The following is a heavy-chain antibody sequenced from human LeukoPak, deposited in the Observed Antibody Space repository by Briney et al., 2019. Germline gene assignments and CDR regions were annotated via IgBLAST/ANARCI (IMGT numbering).Heavy chain of an antibody. D-gene: IGHD6-19*01. Sequence: GGSLRLSCAASGFTFDDYGMSWVRQAPGKGLEWVSGINWNGGSTGYADSVKGRFTISRDNSRNTVYMQMDSLRAEDTAIYYCAGDRNSDWYSPLDYWGQGSQVTVSP. CDR3: AGDRNSDWYSPLDY. CDR2: INWNGGST. CDR1: GFTFDDYG. V-gene: IGHV3-20*04. J-gene: IGHJ4*02.